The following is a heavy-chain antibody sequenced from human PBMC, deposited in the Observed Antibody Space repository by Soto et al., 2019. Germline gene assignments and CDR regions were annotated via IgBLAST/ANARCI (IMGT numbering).Heavy chain of an antibody. CDR3: AKDLQTDGAWDFHY. CDR2: ISAYNGNT. V-gene: IGHV1-18*01. J-gene: IGHJ4*02. Sequence: EASVKVSFKASGYTFTSYGISWVRQAPGQGLEWMGWISAYNGNTNYAQKLQGRVTMTTDTSTSTAYMELRSLRSDDTAVYYCAKDLQTDGAWDFHYWGQGTLVTVSS. D-gene: IGHD4-17*01. CDR1: GYTFTSYG.